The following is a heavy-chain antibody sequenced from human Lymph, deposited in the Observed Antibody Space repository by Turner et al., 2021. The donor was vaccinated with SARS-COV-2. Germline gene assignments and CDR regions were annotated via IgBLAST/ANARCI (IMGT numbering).Heavy chain of an antibody. CDR3: GRKVAPGLGGGVYYYYYGMDV. J-gene: IGHJ6*02. CDR1: GGTFSSSA. D-gene: IGHD3-16*01. CDR2: IIAMGGIS. Sequence: QVQLVQSGAEVKKPGSSVKVSCKASGGTFSSSAISWVRQAPGKGLEWVGVIIAMGGISNYAKKCRGREKITADKSASTANMGVKSLRSEDTAVYCLGRKVAPGLGGGVYYYYYGMDVWGQGTTVTVSS. V-gene: IGHV1-69*10.